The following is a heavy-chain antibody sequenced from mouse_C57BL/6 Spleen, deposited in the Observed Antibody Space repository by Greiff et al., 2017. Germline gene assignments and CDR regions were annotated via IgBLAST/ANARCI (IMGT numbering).Heavy chain of an antibody. CDR2: IWSGGST. V-gene: IGHV2-2*01. CDR1: GFSLTSYG. D-gene: IGHD2-5*01. J-gene: IGHJ4*01. Sequence: QVQLKESGPGLVQPSQSLSITCTVSGFSLTSYGVHWVRQSPGKGLEWLGVIWSGGSTDYNAAFISKLSISKDNSKSQVFFKMNSLQAYDTAIYYCARKGINYYSNPYAMDYWGQGTSVTVSS. CDR3: ARKGINYYSNPYAMDY.